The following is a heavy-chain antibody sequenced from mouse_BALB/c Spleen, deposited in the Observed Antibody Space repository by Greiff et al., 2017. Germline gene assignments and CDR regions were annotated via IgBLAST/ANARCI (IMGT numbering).Heavy chain of an antibody. CDR2: IWAGGST. CDR1: GFSLTSYG. CDR3: ARDDGAYEVDY. V-gene: IGHV2-9*02. Sequence: LVAPSQSLSITCTASGFSLTSYGVHWVRQPPGKGLEWLGVIWAGGSTNYNSALMSRLSISKDNSKSQAFLKMNSLHTDDTAMYYCARDDGAYEVDYWGQGTSVTVSS. D-gene: IGHD6-5*01. J-gene: IGHJ4*01.